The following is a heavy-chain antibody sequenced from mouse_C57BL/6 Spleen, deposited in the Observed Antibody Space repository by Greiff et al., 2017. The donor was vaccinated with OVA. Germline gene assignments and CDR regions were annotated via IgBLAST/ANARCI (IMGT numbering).Heavy chain of an antibody. CDR2: INPNNGGT. CDR3: ARPYYGSSRGYFDY. D-gene: IGHD1-1*01. CDR1: GYTFTDYY. J-gene: IGHJ2*01. V-gene: IGHV1-26*01. Sequence: VQLQQSGPELVKPGASVKISCKASGYTFTDYYMNWVKQSHGKSLEWIGDINPNNGGTSYNQKFKGKATLTVDKSSSTAYMELRSLTSEDSAVYYCARPYYGSSRGYFDYWGQGTTLTVSS.